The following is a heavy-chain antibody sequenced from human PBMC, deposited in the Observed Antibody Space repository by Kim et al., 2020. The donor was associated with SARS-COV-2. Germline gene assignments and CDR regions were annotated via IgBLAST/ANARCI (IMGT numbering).Heavy chain of an antibody. CDR2: ISYDGSTK. V-gene: IGHV3-30*04. Sequence: GGSLRLSCAASGFIFTSCAMHWVRQAPGKGLEWVAAISYDGSTKYYADSVKGRFTISRDNSKNTLYLQMSSLRTEDTALYYCATDRTTVTTWVRIIDYWGQGTLVTVSS. CDR3: ATDRTTVTTWVRIIDY. J-gene: IGHJ4*02. D-gene: IGHD4-17*01. CDR1: GFIFTSCA.